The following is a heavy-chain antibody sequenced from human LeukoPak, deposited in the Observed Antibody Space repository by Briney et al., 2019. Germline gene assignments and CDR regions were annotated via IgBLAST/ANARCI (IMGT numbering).Heavy chain of an antibody. CDR1: GFSFSSYA. CDR2: ISGSGTST. J-gene: IGHJ4*02. CDR3: AKEVYSSSSGFRFDY. Sequence: GGSLRLSCAASGFSFSSYAMTWVRQAPGKGLEWVSAISGSGTSTYYADSVKGRFSISRDNSKNTLYLQMNSLRADDTAVYYCAKEVYSSSSGFRFDYWGQGTLVTVSS. D-gene: IGHD6-6*01. V-gene: IGHV3-23*01.